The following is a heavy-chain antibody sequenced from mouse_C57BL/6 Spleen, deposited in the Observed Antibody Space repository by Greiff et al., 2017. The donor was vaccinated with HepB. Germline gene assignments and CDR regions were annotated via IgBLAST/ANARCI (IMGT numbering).Heavy chain of an antibody. Sequence: QVQLQQPGAELVRLGSSVKLSCKASGYTFTSYWMHWLKQSPIQGLEWIGNIDPSDSETHYNQKFKDKATLTVDKSSSTAYMQLSSLTSEDSAVYCCARSGGYCCSWYCDVWGTGTTVSVCS. V-gene: IGHV1-52*01. CDR3: ARSGGYCCSWYCDV. J-gene: IGHJ1*03. D-gene: IGHD2-3*01. CDR2: IDPSDSET. CDR1: GYTFTSYW.